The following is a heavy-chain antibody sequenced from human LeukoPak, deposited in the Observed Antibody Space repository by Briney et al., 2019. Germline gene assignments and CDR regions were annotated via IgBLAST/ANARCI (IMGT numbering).Heavy chain of an antibody. J-gene: IGHJ4*02. CDR2: INPNSGGT. CDR1: GYTFTGYY. Sequence: ASVKVSCKASGYTFTGYYMHWVRQAPGQGLEWMGWINPNSGGTNYAQKFQGRVTMTRDTSISTAYMELSRLRSDDTAVYYCARDLVVSRYYDFWSGVDWGQGTLVTVSS. D-gene: IGHD3-3*01. V-gene: IGHV1-2*02. CDR3: ARDLVVSRYYDFWSGVD.